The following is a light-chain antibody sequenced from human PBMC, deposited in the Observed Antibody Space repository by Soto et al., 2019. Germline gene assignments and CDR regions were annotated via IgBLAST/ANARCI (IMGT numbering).Light chain of an antibody. CDR2: EDT. Sequence: SSELTQPPSVSVSPGQTANITCSGNTLGSKFVFWYQQKAGQSPMVVIYEDTKRPSGIPERFSGSNSGNTATLTISGTQAMDEADFYCQAWDSGTVVFGGGTKLTFL. CDR3: QAWDSGTVV. J-gene: IGLJ2*01. V-gene: IGLV3-1*01. CDR1: TLGSKF.